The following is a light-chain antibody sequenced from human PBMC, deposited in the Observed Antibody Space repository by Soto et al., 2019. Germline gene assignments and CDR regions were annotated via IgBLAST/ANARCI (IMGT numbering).Light chain of an antibody. CDR1: QSVSSSY. CDR3: QYYGSSPVT. CDR2: GAS. Sequence: EIVLTQSPGTLSLSPGDRATLSCRASQSVSSSYLAWYQQKPGQAPRLLIYGASYRATGIPDRFSGSGSGTDFPLTISRLEPEDFAVYYCQYYGSSPVTFGGGTKVEIK. V-gene: IGKV3-20*01. J-gene: IGKJ4*01.